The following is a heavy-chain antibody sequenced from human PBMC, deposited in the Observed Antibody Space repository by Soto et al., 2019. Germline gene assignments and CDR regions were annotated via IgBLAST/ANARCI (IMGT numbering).Heavy chain of an antibody. CDR3: AKGQYDVWSGPLGY. CDR2: ISGSGGST. Sequence: GGSLRLSCAASGFTFSSYAMSWVRQAPGKGLEWVSSISGSGGSTYYADSVKGRFTISRDNSKNTLYLQMNSLRAEDTAVYYCAKGQYDVWSGPLGYWGQGTLVTVSS. CDR1: GFTFSSYA. V-gene: IGHV3-23*01. D-gene: IGHD3-3*01. J-gene: IGHJ4*02.